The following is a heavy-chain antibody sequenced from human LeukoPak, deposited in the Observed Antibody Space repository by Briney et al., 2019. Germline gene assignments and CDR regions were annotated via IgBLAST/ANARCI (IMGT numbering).Heavy chain of an antibody. J-gene: IGHJ5*02. V-gene: IGHV4-59*01. CDR2: IYCSGST. CDR3: ARDGPYYYDSSGYYLNRFDP. D-gene: IGHD3-22*01. Sequence: SETLSLTCTVSGGSISSYYWNWIRQPPGKGLEWIGYIYCSGSTNYNPSLKSRGTISLDTSKNQFSLKLSSVTAADTAVYYCARDGPYYYDSSGYYLNRFDPWGQGTLVTVSS. CDR1: GGSISSYY.